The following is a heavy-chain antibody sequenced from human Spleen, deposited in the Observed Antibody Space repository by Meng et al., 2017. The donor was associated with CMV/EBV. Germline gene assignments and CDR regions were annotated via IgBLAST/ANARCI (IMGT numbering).Heavy chain of an antibody. Sequence: VSCNASGYTFTNYGISWVRQAPGRGLEWLGWTSTYNGITNYAQNLQGRVTLTTDTSTSTAYMELRSLRYDDTAVYYCARREGWFDSWGQGTLVTVSS. CDR1: GYTFTNYG. CDR3: ARREGWFDS. CDR2: TSTYNGIT. J-gene: IGHJ5*01. V-gene: IGHV1-18*01.